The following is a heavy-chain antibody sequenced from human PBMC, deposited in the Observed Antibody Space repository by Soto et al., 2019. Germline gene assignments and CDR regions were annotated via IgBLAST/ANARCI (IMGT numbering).Heavy chain of an antibody. V-gene: IGHV4-59*01. CDR3: ARGKRDSTSCLDV. D-gene: IGHD2-2*01. CDR1: TGSINGYY. Sequence: PSETLSLTCRVSTGSINGYYWNWIRQSPGKGLEWIAFIYSSGSTNYNPSLKSRATISVDRSKNQVSLKLTSVTAADTAVYYCARGKRDSTSCLDVWGQGTTVTVS. J-gene: IGHJ6*02. CDR2: IYSSGST.